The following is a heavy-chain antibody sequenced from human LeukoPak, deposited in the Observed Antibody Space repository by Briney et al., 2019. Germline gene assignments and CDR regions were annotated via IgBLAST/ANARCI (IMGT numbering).Heavy chain of an antibody. CDR1: GFTFSSYA. D-gene: IGHD6-19*01. CDR3: AIEDVAGDY. V-gene: IGHV3-30-3*01. CDR2: ISYDGSNK. J-gene: IGHJ4*02. Sequence: PGGSLRLSCAASGFTFSSYAMHWVRQAPGKGLEWVAVISYDGSNKYYADSVKGRFTISRDNSKNTLYLQMNSLRAEDTAVYYCAIEDVAGDYWGQGTLVTVSS.